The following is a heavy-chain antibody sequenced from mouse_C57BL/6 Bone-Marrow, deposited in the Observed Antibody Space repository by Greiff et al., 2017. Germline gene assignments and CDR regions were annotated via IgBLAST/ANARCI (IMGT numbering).Heavy chain of an antibody. D-gene: IGHD2-5*01. J-gene: IGHJ1*03. CDR3: ARPYSNNYSYFDV. CDR2: IYPGSGST. CDR1: GYNFTSYW. Sequence: VQLQQPGAELVKPGASVKLSCKASGYNFTSYWITWVKQRPGQGLEWIGDIYPGSGSTNYNEKFKSKATLTVDTSSSTAYLQLSSLTSEDSSVYYCARPYSNNYSYFDVGGRGTTTTV. V-gene: IGHV1-55*01.